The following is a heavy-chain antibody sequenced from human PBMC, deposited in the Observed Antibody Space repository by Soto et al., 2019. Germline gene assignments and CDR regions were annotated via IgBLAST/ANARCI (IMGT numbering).Heavy chain of an antibody. V-gene: IGHV1-18*01. CDR2: ISGYNGNT. Sequence: GPEVKKPGASVKVSCKASGYRFANYGITWVRQAPGQGLEWMGWISGYNGNTIYAQKVQGRVTITTDTSASTAYMELRSLTSDDTAVYYCARSSLNSGWYWFDPWGQGTLVTVSS. CDR3: ARSSLNSGWYWFDP. D-gene: IGHD6-19*01. CDR1: GYRFANYG. J-gene: IGHJ5*02.